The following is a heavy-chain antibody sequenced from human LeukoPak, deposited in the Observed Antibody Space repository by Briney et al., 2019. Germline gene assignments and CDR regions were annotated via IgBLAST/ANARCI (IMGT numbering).Heavy chain of an antibody. Sequence: GGSLRLSCAASGFTFSSYGMHWVRQAPGKGLEWAAFIRYDGSNKYYADSVKGRFTISRDNSKNTLYLQMNSLRAEDTAVYYCARDSVVPAAIPLPYYYYGMDVWGQGTTVTVSS. CDR1: GFTFSSYG. J-gene: IGHJ6*02. CDR3: ARDSVVPAAIPLPYYYYGMDV. D-gene: IGHD2-2*02. CDR2: IRYDGSNK. V-gene: IGHV3-30*02.